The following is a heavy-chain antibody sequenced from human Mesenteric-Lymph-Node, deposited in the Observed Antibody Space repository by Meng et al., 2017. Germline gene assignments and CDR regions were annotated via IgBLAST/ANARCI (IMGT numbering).Heavy chain of an antibody. CDR3: ARVQYDVLTGYYRPPRNAMDV. CDR2: IKQDGSEK. V-gene: IGHV3-7*01. Sequence: GESLKISCAASGFTSSNYWMSWVRQAPGKGLEWVANIKQDGSEKYYVDSVKGRFTISRDNAKKSLYLQMNSLRAEDTAVYYCARVQYDVLTGYYRPPRNAMDVWGQGTTVTVSS. J-gene: IGHJ6*02. CDR1: GFTSSNYW. D-gene: IGHD3-9*01.